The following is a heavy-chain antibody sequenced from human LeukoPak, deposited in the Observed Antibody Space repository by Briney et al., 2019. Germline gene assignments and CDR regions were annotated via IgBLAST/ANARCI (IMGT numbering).Heavy chain of an antibody. Sequence: SETLSLTCTVSGGSISSSSYYWGWIRQPPGKGLEWIGSIYYSGSTYYNPSLKSRVTISVDTSENQFSLKLSSVTAADTAVYYCARRGSSRTYFDYWGQGTLVTVSS. CDR1: GGSISSSSYY. D-gene: IGHD6-13*01. J-gene: IGHJ4*02. V-gene: IGHV4-39*07. CDR2: IYYSGST. CDR3: ARRGSSRTYFDY.